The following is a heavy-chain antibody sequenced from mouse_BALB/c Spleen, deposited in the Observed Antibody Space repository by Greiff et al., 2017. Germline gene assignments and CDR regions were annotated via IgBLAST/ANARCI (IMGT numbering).Heavy chain of an antibody. J-gene: IGHJ2*01. CDR2: ISYSGST. CDR1: GYSITSDYA. Sequence: EVQLQESGPGLVKPSQSLSLTCTVTGYSITSDYAWNWIRQFPGNKLEWMGYISYSGSTSYNPSLKSRISITRDTSKNQFFLQLNSVTTEDTATYYSARNYYGSSPFDYWGQGTTLTVSS. D-gene: IGHD1-1*01. V-gene: IGHV3-2*02. CDR3: ARNYYGSSPFDY.